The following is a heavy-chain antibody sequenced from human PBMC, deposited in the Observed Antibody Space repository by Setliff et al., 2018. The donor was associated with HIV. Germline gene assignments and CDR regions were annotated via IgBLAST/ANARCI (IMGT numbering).Heavy chain of an antibody. CDR3: ARTRLGAAYFDF. Sequence: PSETLRLSCAASGFTFTNHPMSWVRQAPGKGLEWVSAVSGSGIDTYYAGSVKGRFTISRDNSGSTLYLQMNSLRAEDTAVYFCARTRLGAAYFDFWGQGIPVTVSS. CDR1: GFTFTNHP. J-gene: IGHJ4*02. CDR2: VSGSGIDT. V-gene: IGHV3-23*01. D-gene: IGHD6-13*01.